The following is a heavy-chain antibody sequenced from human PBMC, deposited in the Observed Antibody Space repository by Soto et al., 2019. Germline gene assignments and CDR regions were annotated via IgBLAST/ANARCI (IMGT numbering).Heavy chain of an antibody. D-gene: IGHD6-6*01. V-gene: IGHV4-59*01. J-gene: IGHJ6*02. Sequence: SETLPLTCTVSRGSITNYFWTWIRQPPGRGLEWIGYITYSGTTNYAASLKSRVTISVDTSANQFSLRLRSVTAADTAVYYCARGHQQLVRLYYYYGMDVWGQGTRVTVSS. CDR3: ARGHQQLVRLYYYYGMDV. CDR2: ITYSGTT. CDR1: RGSITNYF.